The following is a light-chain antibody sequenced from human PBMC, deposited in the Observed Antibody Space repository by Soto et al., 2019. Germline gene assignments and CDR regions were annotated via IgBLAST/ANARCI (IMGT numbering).Light chain of an antibody. Sequence: EIVMTQSPAILSVSPGERATLSCRASQSVSTNLAWFQQKPGQTPRLLFNGASSRATGIPDRFSGSGSGTDFTLSISRLEPEDFAVYYCQQYSSLWTFGQGTKVDIK. CDR1: QSVSTN. V-gene: IGKV3D-15*01. CDR2: GAS. CDR3: QQYSSLWT. J-gene: IGKJ1*01.